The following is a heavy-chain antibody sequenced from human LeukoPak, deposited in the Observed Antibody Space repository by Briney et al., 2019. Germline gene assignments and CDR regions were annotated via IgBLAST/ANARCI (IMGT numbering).Heavy chain of an antibody. J-gene: IGHJ4*02. D-gene: IGHD5-18*01. CDR1: GYTFTSYY. CDR2: INPSGGST. CDR3: ARARPRGDTAMVLTY. Sequence: ASVKVSCKASGYTFTSYYMHWVRQAPGQGLEWMGIINPSGGSTSYAQKFQGRVTMTRDTSTSTVYMELSSLRSEDTAVYYCARARPRGDTAMVLTYWGQGTLVTVSS. V-gene: IGHV1-46*01.